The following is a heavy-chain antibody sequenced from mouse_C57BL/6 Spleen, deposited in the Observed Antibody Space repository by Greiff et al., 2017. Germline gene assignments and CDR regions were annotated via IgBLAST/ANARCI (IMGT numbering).Heavy chain of an antibody. CDR1: GFPFSDYG. CDR2: ISSGSSTI. CDR3: ARLEVYAMDY. J-gene: IGHJ4*01. V-gene: IGHV5-17*01. Sequence: DVMLVESGGGLVKPGGSLKLSCAASGFPFSDYGMHWVRQAPEKGLEWVAYISSGSSTIYYADTVKGRFTISRDNAKNTLFLQMTSLRSEDPAMYYCARLEVYAMDYWGQGTSVTVSS.